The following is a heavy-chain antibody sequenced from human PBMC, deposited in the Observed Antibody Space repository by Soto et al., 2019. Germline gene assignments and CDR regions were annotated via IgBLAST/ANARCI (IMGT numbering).Heavy chain of an antibody. Sequence: QVQLVQSGAEVKQPGSSVKVSCKASGGTFSSYAISWVRQAPGQGLEWMGGIIPIFGTANYAQTFQGRVTSTADEYTSTADMELSSLRSEDPAVYYCARGVAVAGNHPGYWGQGTLVTVSS. V-gene: IGHV1-69*01. CDR2: IIPIFGTA. D-gene: IGHD6-19*01. J-gene: IGHJ4*02. CDR1: GGTFSSYA. CDR3: ARGVAVAGNHPGY.